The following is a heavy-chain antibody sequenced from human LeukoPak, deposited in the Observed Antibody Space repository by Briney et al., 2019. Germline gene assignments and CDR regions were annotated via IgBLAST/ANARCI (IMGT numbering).Heavy chain of an antibody. J-gene: IGHJ1*01. V-gene: IGHV3-33*01. CDR1: GFTFNSYG. CDR3: ARDYCRTTSCLES. D-gene: IGHD2-2*01. CDR2: IWPDGSNK. Sequence: GGSLRLSCAASGFTFNSYGMFWVRQAPGKGLEWVAFIWPDGSNKLYGDSVKGRFTISRDNSKNTVYLQMNSLRAEDTAVYYCARDYCRTTSCLESWGQDTLVTVSS.